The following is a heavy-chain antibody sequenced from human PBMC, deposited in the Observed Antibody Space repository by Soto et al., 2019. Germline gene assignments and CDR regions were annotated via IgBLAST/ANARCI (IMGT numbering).Heavy chain of an antibody. CDR1: GGTFSSYA. D-gene: IGHD2-15*01. V-gene: IGHV1-69*01. CDR3: ARAPHIIVVVAAARAYGMDV. Sequence: QVQLVQSGAEVKKPGTSVKVSCMASGGTFSSYAINWVRQTLGQGLEWMGGIIPLFSTTNYAQKFQGRVTITADESTSTAYMELSSLRSEDTAVYYCARAPHIIVVVAAARAYGMDVLGQGTTVTVSS. J-gene: IGHJ6*02. CDR2: IIPLFSTT.